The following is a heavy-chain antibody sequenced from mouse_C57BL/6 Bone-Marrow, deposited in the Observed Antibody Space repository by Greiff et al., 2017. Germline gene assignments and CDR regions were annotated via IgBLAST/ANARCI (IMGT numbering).Heavy chain of an antibody. Sequence: VQLQQSGAELVKPGASVKMSCKASGYTFTSYWITWVKQRPGQGLEWIGDIYPGSGSTNYNEKFKSKATLTVDTSSSTAYMPLSSLTSEDSAVYYSAKIFLITPVDYSDSWGEGTTLTVS. CDR2: IYPGSGST. J-gene: IGHJ2*01. CDR1: GYTFTSYW. D-gene: IGHD1-1*01. V-gene: IGHV1-55*01. CDR3: AKIFLITPVDYSDS.